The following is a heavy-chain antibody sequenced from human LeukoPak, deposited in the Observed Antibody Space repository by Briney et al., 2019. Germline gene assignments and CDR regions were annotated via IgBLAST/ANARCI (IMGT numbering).Heavy chain of an antibody. J-gene: IGHJ3*02. CDR1: GGTFSSYV. CDR2: IIPIFGTA. Sequence: SVKVSCKASGGTFSSYVINWVRQAPGQGLEWMGGIIPIFGTANYAQKFQGRVTITADKSTSTAYMELSSLRSEDTAVYYCARDSLTYGSGSYYNSAFDIWGQGTMVTVSS. CDR3: ARDSLTYGSGSYYNSAFDI. V-gene: IGHV1-69*06. D-gene: IGHD3-10*01.